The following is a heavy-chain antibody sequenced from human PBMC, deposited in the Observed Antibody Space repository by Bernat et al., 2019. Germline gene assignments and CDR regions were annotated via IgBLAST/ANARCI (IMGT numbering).Heavy chain of an antibody. Sequence: QVQLVQSGAEVKKPGASVKVSCKVSGYTLTELSMHWVRQAPGKGLEWMGGFDPEDGETIYAQKFQGRVTMTEDTYTDTAYMELSSLRSENTAVYYCATATGYSYGYGWDYWGQGTLVTVSS. D-gene: IGHD5-18*01. CDR2: FDPEDGET. V-gene: IGHV1-24*01. CDR1: GYTLTELS. CDR3: ATATGYSYGYGWDY. J-gene: IGHJ4*02.